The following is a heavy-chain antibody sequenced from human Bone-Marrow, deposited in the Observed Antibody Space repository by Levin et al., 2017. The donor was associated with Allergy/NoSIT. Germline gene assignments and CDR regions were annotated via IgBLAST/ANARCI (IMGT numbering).Heavy chain of an antibody. J-gene: IGHJ4*02. Sequence: SETLSLTCTVSGGSISGYYWSWVRQPPGKGLEWVGHIFYSGSTNYNPSLKSRVTISINTSKNQFSLNLTSVTAADTAFYYCARSVVGEFDYWGQGTLVTVSS. CDR2: IFYSGST. CDR1: GGSISGYY. V-gene: IGHV4-59*01. D-gene: IGHD3-10*01. CDR3: ARSVVGEFDY.